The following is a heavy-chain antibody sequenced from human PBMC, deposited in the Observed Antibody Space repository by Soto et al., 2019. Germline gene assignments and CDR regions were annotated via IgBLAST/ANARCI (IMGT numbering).Heavy chain of an antibody. V-gene: IGHV3-23*01. CDR1: GFNFSNNA. D-gene: IGHD4-17*01. CDR2: ISVGGTST. Sequence: EVQLLESGGGLVQPGGSLRLSCAASGFNFSNNAMRWVRQAPGKGLEWVSGISVGGTSTFFADSVRGRFTISRDNSKNTVYLQLNSLRAEDTSVYYCARDFRYGDDVVNYWGQGTLV. J-gene: IGHJ4*02. CDR3: ARDFRYGDDVVNY.